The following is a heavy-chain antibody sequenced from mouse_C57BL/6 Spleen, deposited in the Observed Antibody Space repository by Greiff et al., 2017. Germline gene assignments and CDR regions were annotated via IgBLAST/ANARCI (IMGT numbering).Heavy chain of an antibody. V-gene: IGHV5-9*04. CDR3: ATTERFAY. CDR1: GFTFSSYT. CDR2: ISGGGGNT. Sequence: EVQLQESGGGLVKPGGSLKLSCAASGFTFSSYTMSWVRQTPEKRLEWVATISGGGGNTYYPDSVKGRFTISRDNAKNTLYLQMSSLRSEDTALYYCATTERFAYWGQGTLVTVSA. J-gene: IGHJ3*01. D-gene: IGHD1-1*01.